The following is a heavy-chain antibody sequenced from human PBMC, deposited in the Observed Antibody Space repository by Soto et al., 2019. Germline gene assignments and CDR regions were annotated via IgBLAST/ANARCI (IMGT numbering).Heavy chain of an antibody. CDR2: INPNSGGT. CDR1: GYTFTGYY. V-gene: IGHV1-2*02. J-gene: IGHJ4*02. D-gene: IGHD5-18*01. Sequence: ASVKVSCKASGYTFTGYYILWVRQAPGQGLEWMGWINPNSGGTTHAQEFQGRVTMTRDTSITTAYMELSRLTSDDTAVYYCARGIQLVSEIDYWGQGTLVTVSS. CDR3: ARGIQLVSEIDY.